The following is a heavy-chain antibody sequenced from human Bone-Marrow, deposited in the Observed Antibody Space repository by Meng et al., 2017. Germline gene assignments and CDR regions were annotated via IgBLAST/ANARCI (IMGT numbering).Heavy chain of an antibody. J-gene: IGHJ4*02. CDR1: GYTFPDYW. V-gene: IGHV1-2*06. Sequence: QVRLVQSGDEVKKPGASVKASCKASGYTFPDYWLHWVRRAPGQGLEWMGRINPKSGDTHYAQRFQGRVTMTGDTSISTAYMELSGLRSDDTAMYYCARDEDISAAGKLFGDYWGQGTLVTVSS. CDR3: ARDEDISAAGKLFGDY. D-gene: IGHD6-13*01. CDR2: INPKSGDT.